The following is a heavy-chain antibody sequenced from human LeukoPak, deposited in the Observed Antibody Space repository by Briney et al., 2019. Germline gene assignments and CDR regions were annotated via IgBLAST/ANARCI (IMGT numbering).Heavy chain of an antibody. CDR2: IANDGSNK. CDR1: GLIFSTYG. CDR3: SKCIRGVSYVHYFES. Sequence: GGSLRLSCAASGLIFSTYGMHWVRQAPGKGLEWVAVIANDGSNKYYGESVKGRFTISRDNSNNTLYLHMNSLRPEDTAVYFCSKCIRGVSYVHYFESWGQGVLVTVSS. D-gene: IGHD5-18*01. V-gene: IGHV3-30*18. J-gene: IGHJ4*02.